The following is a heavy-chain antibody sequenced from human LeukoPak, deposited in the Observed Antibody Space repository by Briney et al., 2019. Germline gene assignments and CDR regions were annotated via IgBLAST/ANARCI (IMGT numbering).Heavy chain of an antibody. CDR2: INPNSGGT. Sequence: REASVKVSCKASGYTFTGYYMHWVRQAPGQGLEWMGWINPNSGGTNYAQKFQGRVTMTRDTSIGTAYMELSRLRSDDTAVYYCARVDNGDDFWSGYHYYFDYWGQGTLVTVSS. V-gene: IGHV1-2*02. CDR1: GYTFTGYY. D-gene: IGHD3-3*01. J-gene: IGHJ4*02. CDR3: ARVDNGDDFWSGYHYYFDY.